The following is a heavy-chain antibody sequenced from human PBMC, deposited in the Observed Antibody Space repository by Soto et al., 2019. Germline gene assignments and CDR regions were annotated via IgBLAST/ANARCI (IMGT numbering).Heavy chain of an antibody. J-gene: IGHJ4*02. CDR3: VKDIR. CDR2: INNDGSRI. V-gene: IGHV3-74*01. CDR1: GFSFSSQW. Sequence: VQLVESGGGLVQPGGSLRLSCAASGFSFSSQWMYWVRQSPGKGPVWVSYINNDGSRIGYADSVKGRFTISRDNAKNTPYLQMNSLRVEDTAVYYCVKDIRWGRGTLVTVSS.